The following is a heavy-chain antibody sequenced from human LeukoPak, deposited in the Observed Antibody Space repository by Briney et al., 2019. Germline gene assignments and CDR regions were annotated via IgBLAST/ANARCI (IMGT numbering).Heavy chain of an antibody. D-gene: IGHD3-10*01. Sequence: GGSLRLSCTASGFTFGDYAMSWVRQAPGKGLEWVGFIRSKAYGGTTEYAASVKGRFTISRDDSKSIAYLQMNSLKTEDTAVYYCTRDRGVSYYYYYYMDVWGKGTTVTVPS. CDR3: TRDRGVSYYYYYYMDV. V-gene: IGHV3-49*04. J-gene: IGHJ6*03. CDR1: GFTFGDYA. CDR2: IRSKAYGGTT.